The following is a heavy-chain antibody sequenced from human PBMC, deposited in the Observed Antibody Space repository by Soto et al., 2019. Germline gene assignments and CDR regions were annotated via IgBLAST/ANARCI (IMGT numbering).Heavy chain of an antibody. CDR3: AKDKTHSSSSGLHPFDY. CDR1: GFTFSSYG. Sequence: GGSLRLSCAASGFTFSSYGMHWVRQAPGKGLEWVAVISYDGSNKYYADSVKGRFTISRDNSKNTLYLQMNSLRAEDTAVYYCAKDKTHSSSSGLHPFDYWGQGTLVTVSS. V-gene: IGHV3-30*18. CDR2: ISYDGSNK. D-gene: IGHD6-6*01. J-gene: IGHJ4*02.